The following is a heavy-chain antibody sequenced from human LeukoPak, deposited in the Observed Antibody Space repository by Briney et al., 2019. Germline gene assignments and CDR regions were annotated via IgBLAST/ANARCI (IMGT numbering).Heavy chain of an antibody. CDR1: GGSFTDYF. CDR2: INDYTGNT. D-gene: IGHD3-10*01. CDR3: AKDQGTMVRGVIFFGFDY. J-gene: IGHJ4*02. Sequence: SETLSLTCDVFGGSFTDYFWTWIRQSPGKGLEWIGEINDYTGNTNYNPSLNSRVSISLEKSKNQFSLELRSVTAADTAVYYCAKDQGTMVRGVIFFGFDYWGQGTLVTVSS. V-gene: IGHV4-34*01.